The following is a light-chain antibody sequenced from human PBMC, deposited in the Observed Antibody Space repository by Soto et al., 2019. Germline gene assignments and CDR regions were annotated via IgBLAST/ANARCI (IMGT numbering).Light chain of an antibody. CDR3: QHFNSY. J-gene: IGKJ4*01. V-gene: IGKV1-5*01. CDR1: QSISYW. Sequence: DIQMTQSPSTLPASVGDSVTITCRASQSISYWLAWFQQKPGEAPKLLIYDASILASGVPSRFSGSGSGTEFTLTISGLQPDDFAAYYCQHFNSYFGGGTKVDIK. CDR2: DAS.